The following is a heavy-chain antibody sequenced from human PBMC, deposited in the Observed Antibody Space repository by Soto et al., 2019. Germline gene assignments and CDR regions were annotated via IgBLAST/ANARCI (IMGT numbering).Heavy chain of an antibody. V-gene: IGHV3-66*01. CDR2: WYSGGSK. CDR3: ARGGSSWYSHYYYYYGMDV. Sequence: GSLRLSCAASGFIVSNTYMSWVRQAPGKGLEGVVLWYSGGSKFYADSVKGRFTISRDNSKNTLYLQMNSLRAEDTAVYYCARGGSSWYSHYYYYYGMDVWGQGTTVTVSS. D-gene: IGHD6-13*01. CDR1: GFIVSNTY. J-gene: IGHJ6*02.